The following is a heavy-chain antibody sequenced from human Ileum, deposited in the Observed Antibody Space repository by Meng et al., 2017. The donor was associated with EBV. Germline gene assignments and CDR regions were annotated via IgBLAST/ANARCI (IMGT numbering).Heavy chain of an antibody. CDR3: AMGPDYAKTGY. D-gene: IGHD4-17*01. CDR2: ICYTDYT. CDR1: GGSISSSNYC. J-gene: IGHJ4*02. V-gene: IGHV4-39*01. Sequence: QPLLEGAGRGFVKPSEPRDLTCRFSGGSISSSNYCWGWIRQPPGKGLEWIQSICYTDYTYYNPSLKSRVTISADKSKNQFSLRLNSLTAADTAVYYCAMGPDYAKTGYWGQGTLVTVSS.